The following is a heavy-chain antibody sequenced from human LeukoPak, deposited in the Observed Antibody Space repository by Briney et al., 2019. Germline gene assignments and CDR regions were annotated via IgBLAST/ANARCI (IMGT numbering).Heavy chain of an antibody. Sequence: GGSLRLSCAASGFTLNNYAMSWVRQAPGKGLEWVSIINNSGGSTYYADSVKGRFTISRDNARNSLYLEMNSLRAEDTAVYYCARDYWRSIDHWGQGTLVTVSS. D-gene: IGHD1-1*01. CDR1: GFTLNNYA. J-gene: IGHJ4*02. V-gene: IGHV3-23*01. CDR2: INNSGGST. CDR3: ARDYWRSIDH.